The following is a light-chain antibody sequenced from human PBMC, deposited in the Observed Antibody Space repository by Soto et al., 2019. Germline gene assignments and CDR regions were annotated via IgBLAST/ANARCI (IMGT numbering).Light chain of an antibody. CDR2: SAS. V-gene: IGKV3-15*01. J-gene: IGKJ1*01. CDR1: QSVSLS. Sequence: EIVLTQSPATLSVSLGDSATLSCRASQSVSLSLAWYQMRPGQPPRLLIYSASTRATDIPARFSGSGSGTDFTLTISSLQSEDFAVYFCQQCHIWPSWTFGQGTKVELK. CDR3: QQCHIWPSWT.